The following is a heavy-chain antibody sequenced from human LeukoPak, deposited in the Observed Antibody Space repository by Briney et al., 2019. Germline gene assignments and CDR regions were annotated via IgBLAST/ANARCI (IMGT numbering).Heavy chain of an antibody. V-gene: IGHV3-30*02. CDR3: SKIVAAGGRFDS. CDR2: IRFDSSNQ. CDR1: GFTFSRYS. Sequence: GGSLRLSCAASGFTFSRYSMHWVRHSPGKGLEWVAFIRFDSSNQDYADSVKGRFTISRDNSKSTLYLQMNSLRPEDTAVYYCSKIVAAGGRFDSWGQGTLVTVSS. D-gene: IGHD6-25*01. J-gene: IGHJ4*02.